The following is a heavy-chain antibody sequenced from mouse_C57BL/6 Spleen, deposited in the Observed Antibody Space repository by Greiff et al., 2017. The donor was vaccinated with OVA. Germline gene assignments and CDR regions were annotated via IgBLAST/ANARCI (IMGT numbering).Heavy chain of an antibody. V-gene: IGHV1-54*01. CDR3: ARSGYYGNYEGYFDV. D-gene: IGHD2-1*01. J-gene: IGHJ1*03. CDR2: INPGSGGT. CDR1: GYAFTNYL. Sequence: VQLQQSGAELVRPGTSVKVSCKASGYAFTNYLIEWVKQRPGQGLEWIGVINPGSGGTNYNEKFKGKATLTADKSSSTAYMQLSSLTSEDSAVYFCARSGYYGNYEGYFDVWGTGTTVTVSS.